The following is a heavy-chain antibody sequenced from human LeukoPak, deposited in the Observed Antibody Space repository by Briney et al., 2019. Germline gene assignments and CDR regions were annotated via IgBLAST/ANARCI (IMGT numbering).Heavy chain of an antibody. D-gene: IGHD3-22*01. CDR2: IYSGGST. Sequence: GGSLRLSCAASGFTVSSNYMSWVRQAPGKGLEWVSVIYSGGSTYYADSVKGRFTISRDNSKNTLCLQMNSLRAEDTAVYYCASRHYYDSSGPFDYWGQGTLVAVSS. CDR3: ASRHYYDSSGPFDY. J-gene: IGHJ4*02. V-gene: IGHV3-53*01. CDR1: GFTVSSNY.